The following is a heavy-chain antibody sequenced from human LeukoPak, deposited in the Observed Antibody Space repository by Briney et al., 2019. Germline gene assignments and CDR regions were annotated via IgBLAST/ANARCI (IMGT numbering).Heavy chain of an antibody. CDR3: ARSSGSHYYFDY. CDR1: GGTFNTNG. Sequence: SVKVSCKASGGTFNTNGISWVRQAPGQGLEWMGRIIPIFGPPKYAQKFQGTVTITTDESTSTAYMELSSLTSEDTAVYYCARSSGSHYYFDYWGQGTLVTVSS. D-gene: IGHD1-26*01. CDR2: IIPIFGPP. J-gene: IGHJ4*02. V-gene: IGHV1-69*05.